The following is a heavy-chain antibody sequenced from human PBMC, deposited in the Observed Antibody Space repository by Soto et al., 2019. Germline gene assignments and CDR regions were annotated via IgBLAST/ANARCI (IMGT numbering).Heavy chain of an antibody. V-gene: IGHV4-30-4*02. J-gene: IGHJ3*02. Sequence: SETLSLTCTVSGGSINSGDYHWSWIRQSPGKGLEWMGAIYYSGTTNYNPSLKSRVIISVDTSKNHFSLKLTSVTAADTAVYYCARVTIADDAFDIWGQGTMVTVSS. CDR2: IYYSGTT. CDR3: ARVTIADDAFDI. CDR1: GGSINSGDYH. D-gene: IGHD2-15*01.